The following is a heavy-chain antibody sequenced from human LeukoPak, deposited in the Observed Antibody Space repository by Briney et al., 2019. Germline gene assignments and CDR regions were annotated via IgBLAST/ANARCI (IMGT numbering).Heavy chain of an antibody. D-gene: IGHD3-10*01. V-gene: IGHV1-46*01. CDR3: ARDGTMVRGAQAFDI. CDR1: GYTFTSYY. Sequence: GASVKVSCKASGYTFTSYYMHWVRQAPGQGLEWMGIINPSGGSTSYAQKFQGRVTITADESTSTAYMELSSLRSEDTAVYYCARDGTMVRGAQAFDIWGQGTMVTVSS. J-gene: IGHJ3*02. CDR2: INPSGGST.